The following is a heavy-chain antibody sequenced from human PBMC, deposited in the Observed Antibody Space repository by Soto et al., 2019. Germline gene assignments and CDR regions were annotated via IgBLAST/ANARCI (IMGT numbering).Heavy chain of an antibody. CDR3: ARNVDYGGNSRAFDI. CDR1: GYTFTSYS. J-gene: IGHJ3*02. V-gene: IGHV1-46*01. D-gene: IGHD4-17*01. Sequence: GASLKVSCRASGYTFTSYSMHWVRQATGQGLEWMGIINPSGGSTSYAQMFEGRVTMTRDTSTSTVYIELSRLRTEDKAVFSCARNVDYGGNSRAFDIWGQGTMATVSS. CDR2: INPSGGST.